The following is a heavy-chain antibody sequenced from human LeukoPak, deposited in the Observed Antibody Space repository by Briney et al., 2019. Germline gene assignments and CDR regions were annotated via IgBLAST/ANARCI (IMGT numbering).Heavy chain of an antibody. V-gene: IGHV3-64D*09. CDR2: ISSNGGST. CDR1: GFTFSSYA. Sequence: PGGSLRLSCSASGFTFSSYAMHWVRQAPGKGLEYVSDISSNGGSTYYADSVKGRFTISRDNSKNTLYLQMSSLRAEDTAVYYCVKGPLRYFDWRRENYFDYWGQGTLVTVSS. CDR3: VKGPLRYFDWRRENYFDY. D-gene: IGHD3-9*01. J-gene: IGHJ4*02.